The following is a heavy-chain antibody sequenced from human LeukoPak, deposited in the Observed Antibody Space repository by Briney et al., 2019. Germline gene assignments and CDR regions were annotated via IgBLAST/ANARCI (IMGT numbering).Heavy chain of an antibody. CDR3: ARDDY. J-gene: IGHJ4*02. Sequence: SETLSLTCAAYAGSFRGYYWSWIRQPPGKGLEWIGEINHSGSTNYNPSLKSRVTISVDTSKNQFSLKLSSVTAADTAVYYCARDDYWGQGTLVTVSS. V-gene: IGHV4-34*01. CDR2: INHSGST. CDR1: AGSFRGYY.